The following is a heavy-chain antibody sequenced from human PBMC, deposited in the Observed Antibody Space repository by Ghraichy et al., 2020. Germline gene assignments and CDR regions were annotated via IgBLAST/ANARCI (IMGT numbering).Heavy chain of an antibody. CDR2: IKQDGSEK. J-gene: IGHJ6*02. CDR1: GFTFSSYW. Sequence: GGSLRLSCAASGFTFSSYWMSWVRQAPGKGLDWVANIKQDGSEKYYVDSVKGRFTISRDNAKNSLYLQMNSLRAEDTAVYYCAREGTHDNYGMDVWGQGTTVTVSS. V-gene: IGHV3-7*01. D-gene: IGHD1-1*01. CDR3: AREGTHDNYGMDV.